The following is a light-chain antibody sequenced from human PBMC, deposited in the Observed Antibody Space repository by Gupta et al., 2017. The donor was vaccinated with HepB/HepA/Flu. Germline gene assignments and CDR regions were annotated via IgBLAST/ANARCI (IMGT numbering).Light chain of an antibody. CDR2: EFT. V-gene: IGLV2-23*02. CDR1: SSDIGSDRL. J-gene: IGLJ2*01. CDR3: SSYTSTNTV. Sequence: SALTQPASVSGSPGQSITISCTGASSDIGSDRLVSWFQQHPGKVPTLIIYEFTKRPSGVSSRFSGSQSANAASLTISGPRAEDEADYYCSSYTSTNTVFGGGTKVTVL.